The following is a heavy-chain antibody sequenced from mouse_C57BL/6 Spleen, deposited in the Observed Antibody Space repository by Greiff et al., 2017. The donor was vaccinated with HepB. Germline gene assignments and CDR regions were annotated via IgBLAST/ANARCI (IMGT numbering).Heavy chain of an antibody. CDR2: IWGDGST. Sequence: VQVVESGPGLVAPSQSLSITCTVSGFSLTSYGVSWVRQPPGKGLEWLGVIWGDGSTNYHSALISRLSISKDNSKSQVFLKLNRLQTDDTATYYCAKGGRAYYYGSSYWYFDVWGTGTTVTVSS. J-gene: IGHJ1*03. D-gene: IGHD1-1*01. CDR3: AKGGRAYYYGSSYWYFDV. V-gene: IGHV2-3*01. CDR1: GFSLTSYG.